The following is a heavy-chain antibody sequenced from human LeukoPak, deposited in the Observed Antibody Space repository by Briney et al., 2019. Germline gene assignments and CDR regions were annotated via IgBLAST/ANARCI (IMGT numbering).Heavy chain of an antibody. Sequence: ASVKVSCKASGYTFTSYDINWVRQAPGQGLEWMGWINTNTGIPTSAQGFTGRCVFSLDTSVSTAYLQISSLKAEDTAVYYCARDGDDYGDLRLDYWGQGTLVTVSS. CDR2: INTNTGIP. J-gene: IGHJ4*02. V-gene: IGHV7-4-1*02. D-gene: IGHD4-17*01. CDR3: ARDGDDYGDLRLDY. CDR1: GYTFTSYD.